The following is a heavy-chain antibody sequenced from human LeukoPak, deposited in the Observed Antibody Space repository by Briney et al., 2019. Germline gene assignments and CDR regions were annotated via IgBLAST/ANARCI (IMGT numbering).Heavy chain of an antibody. CDR1: GFTFSSYE. V-gene: IGHV3-48*03. CDR3: ARDAISSSPYYYYYYYMDV. Sequence: PGGSLRLSCAASGFTFSSYEMNWVRQAPGKGLEWVSYISSSGSTIYYADSVKGRFTISRDNAKNSLYLQMNSLRAEDTAVYYCARDAISSSPYYYYYYYMDVWGKGTTVTISS. D-gene: IGHD6-6*01. J-gene: IGHJ6*03. CDR2: ISSSGSTI.